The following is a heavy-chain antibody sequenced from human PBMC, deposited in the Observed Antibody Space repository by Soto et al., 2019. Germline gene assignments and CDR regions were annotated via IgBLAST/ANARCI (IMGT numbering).Heavy chain of an antibody. CDR2: IDWDDDK. CDR3: ARIRAAAGDYYYYGMDV. J-gene: IGHJ6*02. Sequence: SGPTLVNPTQTLTLTCTFSGFSLSTSGMCVSWIRQPPGKALEWLALIDWDDDKYYSTSLKTRLTISKDISKNQVVLTMTNMDPVDTATYYCARIRAAAGDYYYYGMDVWGQGTTVTVSS. V-gene: IGHV2-70*01. CDR1: GFSLSTSGMC. D-gene: IGHD6-13*01.